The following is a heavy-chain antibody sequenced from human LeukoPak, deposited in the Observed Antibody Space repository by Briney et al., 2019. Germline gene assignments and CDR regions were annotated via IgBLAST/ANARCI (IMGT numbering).Heavy chain of an antibody. D-gene: IGHD3-9*01. CDR2: IYAADSDV. CDR3: AKRLKRLGAYDV. CDR1: GYDFTTNW. J-gene: IGHJ3*01. V-gene: IGHV5-51*01. Sequence: GESLQISCKGSGYDFTTNWIAWVRQKPGKGLEWMGIIYAADSDVRYSPSFQGQVSISVDKSIKTAYLQWGSLKASDSAIYFCAKRLKRLGAYDVWGQGTLVSVSS.